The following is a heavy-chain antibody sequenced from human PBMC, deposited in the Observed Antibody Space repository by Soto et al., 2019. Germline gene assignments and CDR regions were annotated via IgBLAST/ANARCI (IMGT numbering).Heavy chain of an antibody. CDR2: INPSSGDT. Sequence: ASVNVSCKASGYTFINFFIQWVRQAPGQGLEWMGWINPSSGDTQYVEKFQDRVTMTRDTSISTAYMELSRLRADDTAVYYCAIVKVGWGSGWSDYYYYYGMDVWGQGTTVTVSS. D-gene: IGHD6-19*01. V-gene: IGHV1-2*02. J-gene: IGHJ6*02. CDR1: GYTFINFF. CDR3: AIVKVGWGSGWSDYYYYYGMDV.